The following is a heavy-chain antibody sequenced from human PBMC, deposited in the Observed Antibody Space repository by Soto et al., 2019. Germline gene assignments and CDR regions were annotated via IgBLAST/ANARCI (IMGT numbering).Heavy chain of an antibody. Sequence: SETLSLTCAVSGGSLRGYYWTWIRQPPGKGLEWIGEISHSGSTNYNPSLKSRVTISVDTSKNQFSLKLSSVTAADTAVYYCARSNWFDPWGQGTLVTVSS. CDR3: ARSNWFDP. CDR2: ISHSGST. V-gene: IGHV4-34*01. J-gene: IGHJ5*02. D-gene: IGHD4-4*01. CDR1: GGSLRGYY.